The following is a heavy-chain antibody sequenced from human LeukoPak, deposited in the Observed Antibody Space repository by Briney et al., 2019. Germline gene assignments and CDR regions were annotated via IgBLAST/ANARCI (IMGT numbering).Heavy chain of an antibody. Sequence: SETLSLTCTVSGGSISSYYWSWIRQPPGKGLEWIGYIYYSGSTNYNPSLKSRVTTSVDTSKNQFSLKLSSVTAADTAVYYCARHEELYYGDYGNLYYYYGMDVWGQETTVTVSS. CDR3: ARHEELYYGDYGNLYYYYGMDV. CDR1: GGSISSYY. CDR2: IYYSGST. D-gene: IGHD4-17*01. V-gene: IGHV4-59*08. J-gene: IGHJ6*02.